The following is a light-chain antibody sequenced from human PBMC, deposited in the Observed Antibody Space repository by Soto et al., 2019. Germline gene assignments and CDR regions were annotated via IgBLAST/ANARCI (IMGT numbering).Light chain of an antibody. Sequence: DIVMTQSPLSLPVTPGETASISCRSSQSLLHSNGYNYLDWYLQRPGQSPQVLIYLGSNRAAGVPDRCSGSGSSSDFTLKISRVEAEDVGVYYYKQPLQTPWTFGQGTKVEIK. CDR3: KQPLQTPWT. V-gene: IGKV2-28*01. CDR2: LGS. CDR1: QSLLHSNGYNY. J-gene: IGKJ1*01.